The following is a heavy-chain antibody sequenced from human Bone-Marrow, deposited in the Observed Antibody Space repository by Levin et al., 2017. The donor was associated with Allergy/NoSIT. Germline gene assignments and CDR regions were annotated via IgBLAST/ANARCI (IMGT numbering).Heavy chain of an antibody. Sequence: GESLKISCAASGFTFSSYGMHWVRQAPGKGLEWVALISFDGSDKYYADSVKGRFTISRDTSENTASLQMSSLRVEDTAMYYCAKQLGTAYYFQPLDSWGAGTRVIVS. CDR1: GFTFSSYG. D-gene: IGHD3/OR15-3a*01. CDR3: AKQLGTAYYFQPLDS. J-gene: IGHJ4*02. V-gene: IGHV3-30*18. CDR2: ISFDGSDK.